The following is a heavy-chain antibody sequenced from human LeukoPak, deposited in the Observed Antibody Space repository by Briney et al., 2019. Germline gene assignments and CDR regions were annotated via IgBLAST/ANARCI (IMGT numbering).Heavy chain of an antibody. D-gene: IGHD6-19*01. J-gene: IGHJ4*02. CDR1: GFTFSSYG. V-gene: IGHV3-30*02. CDR3: AKDLRVSVAGTLDY. Sequence: PGGSLRLSCAASGFTFSSYGMHWVRQAPGKGLEWVAFIRYDGSNKYYADSVKGRFTISRDNSKNTLYLQMNSLRAEDTAVYYCAKDLRVSVAGTLDYWGQGTLVTVSS. CDR2: IRYDGSNK.